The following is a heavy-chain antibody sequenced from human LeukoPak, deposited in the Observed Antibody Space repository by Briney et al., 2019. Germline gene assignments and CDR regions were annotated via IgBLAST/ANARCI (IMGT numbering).Heavy chain of an antibody. CDR3: ARTAARRFDY. Sequence: TSVKVSCKASGYTFPSYFTHWVRQAPGQGLEWMGIINPTGGSTTYAQKFQGRVTMTRDTSTSTVYMELSSLRSDDTAVYYCARTAARRFDYWGQGTLVTVSS. D-gene: IGHD6-6*01. CDR2: INPTGGST. V-gene: IGHV1-46*01. CDR1: GYTFPSYF. J-gene: IGHJ4*02.